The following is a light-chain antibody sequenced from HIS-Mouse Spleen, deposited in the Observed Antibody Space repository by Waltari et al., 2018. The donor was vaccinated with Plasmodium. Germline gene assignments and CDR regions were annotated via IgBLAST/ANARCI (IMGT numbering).Light chain of an antibody. J-gene: IGLJ3*02. Sequence: SYELTQPPSVSVSPGQTARITFSGDALPTQFAYWYQQKPGQAPVLVIYKDSERPSGIPERFSGSSSGTTVTLTISGVQAEDEADYYCQSADSSGTPNWVFGGGTKLTVL. V-gene: IGLV3-25*03. CDR2: KDS. CDR1: ALPTQF. CDR3: QSADSSGTPNWV.